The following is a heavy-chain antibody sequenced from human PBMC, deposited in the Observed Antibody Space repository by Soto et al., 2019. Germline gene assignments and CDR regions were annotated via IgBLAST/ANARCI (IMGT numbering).Heavy chain of an antibody. CDR3: ARTDKFNSQSSGWANRFDY. D-gene: IGHD6-19*01. CDR1: GFTFTNYA. J-gene: IGHJ4*02. V-gene: IGHV3-23*01. Sequence: EMQLLESGGGLVQPGGSLRLFCAASGFTFTNYAMTWVRQAPGKGLAWVSTITPTGATFYGDTVKGRFTISRDNSRSTVFLQMNSLRAEDTAMYYCARTDKFNSQSSGWANRFDYWGQGTLVTVSS. CDR2: ITPTGAT.